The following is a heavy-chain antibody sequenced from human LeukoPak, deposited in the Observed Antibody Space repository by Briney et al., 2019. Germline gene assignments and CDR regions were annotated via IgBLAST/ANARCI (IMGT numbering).Heavy chain of an antibody. CDR1: GYTFTSYG. J-gene: IGHJ3*02. D-gene: IGHD3-22*01. Sequence: WASVKVSCKASGYTFTSYGISRVRQAPGQGLEWMGWISAYNGNTNYAQKLQGRVTMTTDTSTSTAYMELRSLRSDDTAVYYCARVLRSLVAFDYYYDSSGYYLENDAFDIWGQGTMVTVSS. CDR3: ARVLRSLVAFDYYYDSSGYYLENDAFDI. CDR2: ISAYNGNT. V-gene: IGHV1-18*01.